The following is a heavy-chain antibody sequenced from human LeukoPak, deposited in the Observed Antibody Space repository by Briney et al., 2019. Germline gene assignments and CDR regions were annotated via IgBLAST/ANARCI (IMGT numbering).Heavy chain of an antibody. CDR2: ISSSSSYI. CDR3: ARYGVGDYFDY. D-gene: IGHD3-16*01. V-gene: IGHV3-21*01. Sequence: NAGGSLRLSCAASGFTFSSYRMNWVRQAPGKGLEWVSSISSSSSYIYYADSVKGRFTISRDNAKNSLYLQMNSLRAEDTAVYYCARYGVGDYFDYWGQGTLVTVSS. CDR1: GFTFSSYR. J-gene: IGHJ4*02.